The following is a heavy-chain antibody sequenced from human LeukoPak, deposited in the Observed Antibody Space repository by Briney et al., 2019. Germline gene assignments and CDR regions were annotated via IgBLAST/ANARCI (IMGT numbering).Heavy chain of an antibody. CDR2: INPNSGGT. J-gene: IGHJ4*02. Sequence: GASVKVSCKASGYTSTGYYMHWVRQAPGQGLEWMGWINPNSGGTNYAQKFQGRVTMTRDTSISTAYMELSRLRSDDTAVYYCARSYYDFWSGYSSRVLDYWGQGTLVTVSS. CDR1: GYTSTGYY. D-gene: IGHD3-3*01. CDR3: ARSYYDFWSGYSSRVLDY. V-gene: IGHV1-2*02.